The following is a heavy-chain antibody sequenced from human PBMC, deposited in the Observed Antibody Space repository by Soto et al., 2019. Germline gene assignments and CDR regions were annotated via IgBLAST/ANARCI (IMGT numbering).Heavy chain of an antibody. CDR2: IDPTDSFT. CDR3: ARPASGGSRDAFDV. CDR1: GYKFTTFW. V-gene: IGHV5-10-1*01. J-gene: IGHJ3*01. D-gene: IGHD2-15*01. Sequence: PGESLKISCKASGYKFTTFWLNWVRQTPGKGLEWLGRIDPTDSFTNYSPPFEGHVTIPVDRSISTAYLQWNSLQASDTAIYYCARPASGGSRDAFDVWGQGTTVTV.